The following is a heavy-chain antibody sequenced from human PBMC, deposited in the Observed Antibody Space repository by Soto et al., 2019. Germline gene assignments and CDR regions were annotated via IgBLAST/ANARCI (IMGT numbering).Heavy chain of an antibody. CDR1: GYSFSTYS. Sequence: GESLKISCKGSGYSFSTYSIGWVRQMPGKGLEWMGNIFSGDSDAGYSPSFEGHVTISVDRSISTAYLQWSSLKASDTAMYYCATGHGSNWFDYWGQGTLVTDSS. J-gene: IGHJ4*02. CDR2: IFSGDSDA. D-gene: IGHD6-13*01. CDR3: ATGHGSNWFDY. V-gene: IGHV5-51*01.